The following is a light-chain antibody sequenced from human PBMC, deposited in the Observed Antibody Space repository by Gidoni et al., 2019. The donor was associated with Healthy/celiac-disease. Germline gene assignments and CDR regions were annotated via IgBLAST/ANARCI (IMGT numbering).Light chain of an antibody. V-gene: IGKV1-5*03. J-gene: IGKJ4*01. CDR3: QQYSTYPLT. Sequence: DFQMTQSPSTLSASVGDRVTITCRASQSVSSYLAWYQQKPGKAPKLLIYKASSLESGVPSRFSGSGSGTEFTLSISSLQPDDFASYYCQQYSTYPLTFGGXTKVEIK. CDR2: KAS. CDR1: QSVSSY.